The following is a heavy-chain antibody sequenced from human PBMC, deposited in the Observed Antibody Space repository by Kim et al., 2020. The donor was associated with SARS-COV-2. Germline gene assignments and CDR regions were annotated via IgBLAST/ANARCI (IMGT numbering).Heavy chain of an antibody. CDR3: ASGRQLLFDGSFDY. Sequence: SVKVSCKASGGTFSSYAISWVRQAPGQGLEWMGGIIPIFGTANYAQKFQGRVTITADESTSTAYMELSSLRSEDTAVYYCASGRQLLFDGSFDYWGQGTLVTVSS. J-gene: IGHJ4*02. CDR1: GGTFSSYA. CDR2: IIPIFGTA. D-gene: IGHD2-2*01. V-gene: IGHV1-69*13.